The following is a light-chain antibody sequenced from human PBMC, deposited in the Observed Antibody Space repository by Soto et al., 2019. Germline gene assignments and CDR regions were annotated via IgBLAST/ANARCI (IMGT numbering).Light chain of an antibody. J-gene: IGKJ1*01. CDR3: QQYGSSPWT. V-gene: IGKV3-11*01. Sequence: ETVLTQSPAPLSLSPGERATLSCTASQSVSSYLAWYQQRTGQAPRLLIYDASNRATGIPARFSGSGSGTDLNLTISSLEAEDVSVYYCQQYGSSPWTFGQGTKVDIK. CDR1: QSVSSY. CDR2: DAS.